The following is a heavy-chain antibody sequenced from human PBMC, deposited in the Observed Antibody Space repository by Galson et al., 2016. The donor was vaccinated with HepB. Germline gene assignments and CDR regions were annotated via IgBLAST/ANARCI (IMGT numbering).Heavy chain of an antibody. CDR3: ASGRSPSSWYEFNL. CDR1: GFTFSNYW. V-gene: IGHV3-7*03. CDR2: IKQDGSDK. J-gene: IGHJ1*01. D-gene: IGHD6-13*01. Sequence: SLRLSCAASGFTFSNYWMSWVRQAPGKGLEWVANIKQDGSDKYYVDSVKGRFSISRDNAKNSPYLQMNSLRAEDTALYYCASGRSPSSWYEFNLWGQGALVIVSS.